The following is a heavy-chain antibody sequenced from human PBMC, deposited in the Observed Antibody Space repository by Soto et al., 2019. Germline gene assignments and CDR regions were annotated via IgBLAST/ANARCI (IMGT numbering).Heavy chain of an antibody. CDR1: GGSISSYY. J-gene: IGHJ5*02. CDR2: IYTSGST. D-gene: IGHD2-15*01. V-gene: IGHV4-4*07. CDR3: ARDHRVRRYCSGGSCYNWFDP. Sequence: PSETLSLTCTVSGGSISSYYWSWIRQPAGKGLEWIGRIYTSGSTNYNPSLKSRVTMSVDTSKNQFSLKLSSVTAADTAVYYCARDHRVRRYCSGGSCYNWFDPWAREPRSPSPQ.